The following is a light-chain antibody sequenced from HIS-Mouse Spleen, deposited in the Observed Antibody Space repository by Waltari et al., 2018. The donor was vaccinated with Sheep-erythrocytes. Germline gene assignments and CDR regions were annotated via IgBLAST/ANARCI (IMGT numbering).Light chain of an antibody. J-gene: IGLJ2*01. V-gene: IGLV1-44*01. CDR1: SSNIGSNS. CDR2: SNN. CDR3: AAWDESLNGVV. Sequence: QSVLTQPPSASGTPGQRVTIYCSGSSSNIGSNSVNLYQQLPGTAPKLLIYSNNQRPSGVPDRFSGSKSGTSASLAISGLQSEDEADYYCAAWDESLNGVVFGGGTKLTVL.